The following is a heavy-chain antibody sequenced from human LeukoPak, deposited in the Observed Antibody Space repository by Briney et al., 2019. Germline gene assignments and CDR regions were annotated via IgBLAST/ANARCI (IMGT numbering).Heavy chain of an antibody. D-gene: IGHD4-23*01. CDR1: GGSIRSSYYY. Sequence: SETLSLTCTVSGGSIRSSYYYWGWIRQPPGKGLEWIGSIYDSGSTYYNPSLKSRVTISVDTSKNQFSLKLNSVTAADTAVYYCARALAGGGNFNFDYWGQGTLVTVSS. CDR2: IYDSGST. V-gene: IGHV4-39*01. J-gene: IGHJ4*02. CDR3: ARALAGGGNFNFDY.